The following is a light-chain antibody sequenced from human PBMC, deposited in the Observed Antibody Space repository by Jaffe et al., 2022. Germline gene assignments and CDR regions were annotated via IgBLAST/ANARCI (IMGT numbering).Light chain of an antibody. Sequence: QSVLAQPPSASGTPGQGVTISCSGVSSNIGRHTMNWYQQLPGTAPKLLIYNDNQRPSGVPDRFSGSKSGTSASLAVSGLQSEDEADYYCAAWDDSLQGWVFGGGTKLTVL. CDR1: SSNIGRHT. CDR2: NDN. V-gene: IGLV1-44*01. CDR3: AAWDDSLQGWV. J-gene: IGLJ3*02.